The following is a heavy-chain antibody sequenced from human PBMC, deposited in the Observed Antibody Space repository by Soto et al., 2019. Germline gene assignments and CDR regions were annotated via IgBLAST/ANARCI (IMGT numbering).Heavy chain of an antibody. CDR2: IYYSGST. V-gene: IGHV4-31*03. Sequence: PSETLSLTCTVSGGSISSGGYYWSWIRQHPGKGLEWIGYIYYSGSTYYNPSLKSRVTISVDTSKNQFSLKLSSVTAADTAVYYCARALSTHIAVAGMGYFDSWGPGTLVTVSS. D-gene: IGHD6-19*01. CDR1: GGSISSGGYY. CDR3: ARALSTHIAVAGMGYFDS. J-gene: IGHJ4*02.